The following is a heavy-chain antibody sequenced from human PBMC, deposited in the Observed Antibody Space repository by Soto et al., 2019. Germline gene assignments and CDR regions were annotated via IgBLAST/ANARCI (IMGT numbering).Heavy chain of an antibody. V-gene: IGHV4-31*03. CDR2: IYDSESA. CDR3: VRASSSSSAADY. D-gene: IGHD6-6*01. J-gene: IGHJ4*02. CDR1: GESINSGGYY. Sequence: QVQLQESGPGLVKPSQTLSLTCSVSGESINSGGYYWSWIRHHPGKGLEWIGYIYDSESAYYNPSLKSRVTISMDTSKNHFAMRLSSVTAADTAVYYCVRASSSSSAADYWGQGTQVTVSS.